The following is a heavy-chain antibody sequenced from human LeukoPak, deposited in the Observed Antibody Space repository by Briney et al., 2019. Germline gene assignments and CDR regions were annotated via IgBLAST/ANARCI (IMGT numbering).Heavy chain of an antibody. CDR2: INHSGST. V-gene: IGHV4-34*01. D-gene: IGHD6-13*01. J-gene: IGHJ4*02. Sequence: PSETLSLTCAVYGGSFSGYYWSWIRQPPGKGLEWIGEINHSGSTNYNPSLKSRVTISVDTSKNQFSLKLSSVTAADTAVYYCAKDSSRYSSSRSDYWGQGTLVTVSS. CDR3: AKDSSRYSSSRSDY. CDR1: GGSFSGYY.